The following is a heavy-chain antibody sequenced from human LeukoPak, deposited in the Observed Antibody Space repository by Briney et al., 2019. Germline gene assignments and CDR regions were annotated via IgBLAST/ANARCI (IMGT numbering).Heavy chain of an antibody. CDR2: IYFSGNT. CDR3: ARAYYYDSSGYPAQFDY. J-gene: IGHJ4*02. CDR1: GGSINSYY. V-gene: IGHV4-59*01. Sequence: PSETLSLTCTVSGGSINSYYWSWIRQPPGKGLEWIGYIYFSGNTYYNPSLKSRVTISVDTSKNQFSLKLSSVTAADTAVYYCARAYYYDSSGYPAQFDYWGQGTLVTVSS. D-gene: IGHD3-22*01.